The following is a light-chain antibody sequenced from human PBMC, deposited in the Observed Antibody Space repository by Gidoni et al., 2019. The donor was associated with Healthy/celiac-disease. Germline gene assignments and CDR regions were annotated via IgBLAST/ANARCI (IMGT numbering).Light chain of an antibody. J-gene: IGKJ2*01. CDR3: RQSYSTPEYT. Sequence: DSQMTQSPSSLSASVGDRVTITCRASQSISSYLNWYQQKPGTAPKLLIYAASSLQSGVPSRFCGSRSGTDFTLTIISLQPEDFATYYCRQSYSTPEYTFGQGTKLEIK. V-gene: IGKV1-39*01. CDR2: AAS. CDR1: QSISSY.